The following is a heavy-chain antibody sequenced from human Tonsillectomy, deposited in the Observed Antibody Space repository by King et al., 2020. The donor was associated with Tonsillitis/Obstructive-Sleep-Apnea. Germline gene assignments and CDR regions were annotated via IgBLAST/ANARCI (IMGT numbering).Heavy chain of an antibody. CDR1: GFTFSSYA. V-gene: IGHV3-23*04. CDR3: AKEFIGTRSSEYYYYMDV. CDR2: ISGSGGST. D-gene: IGHD3-16*02. Sequence: VQLVESGGGLVQPGGSLRLSCAASGFTFSSYAMSWVRQAPGKGLEWVSAISGSGGSTYYADSVKGRFTISRDNSKNTLYLQMNSLRAEDTAVYYCAKEFIGTRSSEYYYYMDVWGKGTTVTVSS. J-gene: IGHJ6*03.